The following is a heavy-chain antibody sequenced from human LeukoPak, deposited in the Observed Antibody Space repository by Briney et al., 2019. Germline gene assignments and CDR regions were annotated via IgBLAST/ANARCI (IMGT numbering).Heavy chain of an antibody. CDR3: ARGESRGDLTHFDY. V-gene: IGHV3-30*04. D-gene: IGHD4-17*01. CDR1: GFTFSIYA. CDR2: ISYDGSNK. J-gene: IGHJ4*02. Sequence: GGSLRLSCAASGFTFSIYAMHWVRQAPGKGLEWVAVISYDGSNKYYADSVKGRFTISRDNSKNTLYLQMNSLRAEDTAAYYCARGESRGDLTHFDYWGQGTLVTVSS.